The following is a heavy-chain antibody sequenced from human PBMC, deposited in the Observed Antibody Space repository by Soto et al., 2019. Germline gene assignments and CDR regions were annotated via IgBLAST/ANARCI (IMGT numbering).Heavy chain of an antibody. CDR1: GGSISSGGYY. V-gene: IGHV4-31*03. Sequence: SETLSLTCTVSGGSISSGGYYWSWIRQHPGKGLEWIGYIYYSGSTYYNPSLKSRVTISVDTSKNQFSLKLSSVTAADTAVYYCARDQEEGYYYMDVWGKGTTVTVSS. CDR2: IYYSGST. J-gene: IGHJ6*03. CDR3: ARDQEEGYYYMDV.